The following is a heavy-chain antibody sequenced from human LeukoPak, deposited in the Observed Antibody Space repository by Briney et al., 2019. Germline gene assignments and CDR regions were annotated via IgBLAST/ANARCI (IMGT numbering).Heavy chain of an antibody. D-gene: IGHD3-3*01. Sequence: ASVKVSCQASSYTFTNYAFTWLRQAPAQALEWMGWISAYNGNTNYAQKLQGRVTMTTDTYTSTAYMELRSRRSDDTAVYFCARGLDWLTRRHTWFDPWGQGTLVTVSS. J-gene: IGHJ5*02. CDR2: ISAYNGNT. CDR1: SYTFTNYA. V-gene: IGHV1-18*01. CDR3: ARGLDWLTRRHTWFDP.